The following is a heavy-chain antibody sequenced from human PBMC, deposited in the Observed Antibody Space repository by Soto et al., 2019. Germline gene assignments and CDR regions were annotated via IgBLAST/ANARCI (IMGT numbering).Heavy chain of an antibody. CDR1: GYTFTNYG. Sequence: QVQLVQSGTEVKKPGASVKVSCKASGYTFTNYGISWVRQAPGQGLEWLAWINTYNGHTNYAQKLQGRVTLTTDTSTSTAYMELRSPRSDDTAVYYCARDLLYSSRSTVRVDIWGQGTMVTVSS. CDR3: ARDLLYSSRSTVRVDI. V-gene: IGHV1-18*01. J-gene: IGHJ3*02. D-gene: IGHD6-13*01. CDR2: INTYNGHT.